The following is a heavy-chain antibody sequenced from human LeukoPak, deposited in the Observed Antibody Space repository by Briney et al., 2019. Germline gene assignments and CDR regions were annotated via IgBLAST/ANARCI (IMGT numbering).Heavy chain of an antibody. D-gene: IGHD5-18*01. CDR1: GFTFSSYA. V-gene: IGHV3-23*01. J-gene: IGHJ6*02. CDR2: ISGSGGST. Sequence: GSLRLSCAASGFTFSSYAMSWVRQAPGKGLEWVSAISGSGGSTYYADSVTGRFTISRDNSKNTLYLQMNSLRAEDTAVYYCAKDADTAMVYYYYGMDVWGQGTTVTVSS. CDR3: AKDADTAMVYYYYGMDV.